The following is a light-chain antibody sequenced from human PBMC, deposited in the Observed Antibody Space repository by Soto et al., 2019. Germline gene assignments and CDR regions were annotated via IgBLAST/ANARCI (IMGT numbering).Light chain of an antibody. CDR1: SSDIGAYDY. CDR3: SSYTSSSTPYV. Sequence: QSALTQSASLSGSPGQSITISCTGSSSDIGAYDYVSWYQQRPVKAPKLMIFDVTNRPSGVSDRFSGSKSGNTASLTISGLQTEDEADYYCSSYTSSSTPYVFGTGTKVTVL. V-gene: IGLV2-14*01. CDR2: DVT. J-gene: IGLJ1*01.